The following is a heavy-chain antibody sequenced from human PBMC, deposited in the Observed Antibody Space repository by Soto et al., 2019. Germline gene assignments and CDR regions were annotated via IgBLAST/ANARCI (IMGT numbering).Heavy chain of an antibody. CDR3: ARAYGGFDNGLDV. V-gene: IGHV4-59*01. J-gene: IGHJ6*02. D-gene: IGHD5-12*01. CDR1: GDSIRSYY. Sequence: TPSLTCTVSGDSIRSYYWTWIRQPPGKGLELIGYIYYSGSTRYNPSLKSRVTISVDMSKNQFSLKLSSVIAADTAVYYCARAYGGFDNGLDVWGQGTAVTVSS. CDR2: IYYSGST.